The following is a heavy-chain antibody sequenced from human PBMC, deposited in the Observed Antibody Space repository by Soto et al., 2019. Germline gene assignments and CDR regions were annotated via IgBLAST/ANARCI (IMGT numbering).Heavy chain of an antibody. CDR3: ARDQTGITTTGGGRIDH. D-gene: IGHD1-20*01. V-gene: IGHV3-30-3*01. Sequence: QVQLVESGGGVVQPGRSLRLSCAASGFTFSTHAMHWARQAPGKGLECVAIVSFDGSNKYYADSVKGRFTISRDNSKNTLYLQMSGLTPEDTAVYYCARDQTGITTTGGGRIDHWGQGTLVTDSS. J-gene: IGHJ4*02. CDR2: VSFDGSNK. CDR1: GFTFSTHA.